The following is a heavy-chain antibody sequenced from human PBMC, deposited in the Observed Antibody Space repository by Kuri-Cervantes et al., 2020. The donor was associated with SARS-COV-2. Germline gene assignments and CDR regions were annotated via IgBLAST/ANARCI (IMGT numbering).Heavy chain of an antibody. CDR3: ARHFRHKDWLIPEVSTYFDS. J-gene: IGHJ4*02. D-gene: IGHD3-3*01. Sequence: KVSCKGPGYSFPTYWISWVRQVPGKGLEWMGVIYPVDSDTRYSPSFQGQVTMSSDRSIRTAYLQWSSLKASDTAIYYCARHFRHKDWLIPEVSTYFDSWGQGTLVTVSS. CDR2: IYPVDSDT. CDR1: GYSFPTYW. V-gene: IGHV5-51*01.